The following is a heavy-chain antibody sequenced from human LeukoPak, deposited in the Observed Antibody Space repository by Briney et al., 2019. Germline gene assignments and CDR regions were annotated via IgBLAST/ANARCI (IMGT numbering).Heavy chain of an antibody. CDR1: GLTVSSNY. V-gene: IGHV3-53*01. D-gene: IGHD5-24*01. Sequence: GGSLRLSCAASGLTVSSNYMNWVRQAPGKGLEWVSVIYSGGSTYYADSVRGRFTISRDNSKNTLYLQMNSLRAEDTAVYYCAREGDGNFDYWGQGTLVTVSS. J-gene: IGHJ4*02. CDR3: AREGDGNFDY. CDR2: IYSGGST.